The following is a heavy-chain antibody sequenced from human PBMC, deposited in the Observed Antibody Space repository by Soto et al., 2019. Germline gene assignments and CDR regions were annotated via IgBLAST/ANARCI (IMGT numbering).Heavy chain of an antibody. J-gene: IGHJ6*02. CDR1: GFTFSSYW. CDR3: ARPESIVGYGMDV. V-gene: IGHV3-7*01. CDR2: IKQDGSEE. Sequence: LRLSCAASGFTFSSYWMSWVRQAPGKGLQWLANIKQDGSEEYYVDSVKGRFTISRDNAKNSLYLQMNSLRAEDTAVYYCARPESIVGYGMDVWGQGTTVTVSS. D-gene: IGHD3-16*02.